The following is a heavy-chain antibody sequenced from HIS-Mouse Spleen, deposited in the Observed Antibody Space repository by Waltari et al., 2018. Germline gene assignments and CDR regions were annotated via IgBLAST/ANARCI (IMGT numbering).Heavy chain of an antibody. CDR1: GYTFHGYY. J-gene: IGHJ4*02. D-gene: IGHD7-27*01. CDR3: ARAITGVVGNYFDY. CDR2: INPNSGGT. V-gene: IGHV1-2*02. Sequence: QVQLVQSWAEVKKPGASVKVSCKASGYTFHGYYLHWVRTAPGQGLEWMGWINPNSGGTNYAQKFQGRVTMTRDTSISTAYMELSRLRSDDTAVYYCARAITGVVGNYFDYWGQGTLVTVSS.